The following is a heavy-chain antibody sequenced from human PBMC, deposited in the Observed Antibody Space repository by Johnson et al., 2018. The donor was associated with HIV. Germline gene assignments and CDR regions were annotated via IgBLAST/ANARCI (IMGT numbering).Heavy chain of an antibody. D-gene: IGHD5-12*01. Sequence: VQLVESGGGVVQPGGSLRLPCEVSGFTFIAYALTWARQAPGKGWEWVAFLRFDGSDKSYPASVTGRFTISRDNSKNTLYLEMNSLRAEDTAVYYCARDQSGYDSVTAAFDIWGQGTMVTVSS. J-gene: IGHJ3*02. CDR2: LRFDGSDK. V-gene: IGHV3-30*02. CDR1: GFTFIAYA. CDR3: ARDQSGYDSVTAAFDI.